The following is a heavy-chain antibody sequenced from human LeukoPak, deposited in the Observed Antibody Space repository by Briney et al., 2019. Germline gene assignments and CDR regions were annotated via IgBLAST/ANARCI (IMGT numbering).Heavy chain of an antibody. Sequence: SETLSLTCTVSGYSISSGYYWGWIRQPPGKGLEWIGSIYHSGRTFYNPSLKSRVTISVDTSKNQFSLKLSSVTAADTAVYYCARGRTGYSYGYRYFQHWGQGTLVTVSS. D-gene: IGHD5-18*01. V-gene: IGHV4-38-2*02. CDR2: IYHSGRT. CDR1: GYSISSGYY. J-gene: IGHJ1*01. CDR3: ARGRTGYSYGYRYFQH.